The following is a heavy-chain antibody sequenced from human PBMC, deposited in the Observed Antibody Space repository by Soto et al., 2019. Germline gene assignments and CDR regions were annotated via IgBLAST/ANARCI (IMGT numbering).Heavy chain of an antibody. D-gene: IGHD3-3*01. J-gene: IGHJ6*03. CDR1: GFTFSSYA. V-gene: IGHV3-64*01. CDR3: ARAGSTIFGVVPYYYYMDV. Sequence: EVQLVESGGGLVQSGGSLRLSCAASGFTFSSYAMHWVRQAPGKGLEYVSAISSNGGSTYYANSVKGRFTISRDNSKNTLYLQMGSLRAEDMAVYYCARAGSTIFGVVPYYYYMDVWGKGTTVTVSS. CDR2: ISSNGGST.